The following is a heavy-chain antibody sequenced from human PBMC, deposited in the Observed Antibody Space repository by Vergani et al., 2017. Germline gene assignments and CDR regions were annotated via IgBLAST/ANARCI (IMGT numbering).Heavy chain of an antibody. CDR3: ARPDNYGDYVPFDY. J-gene: IGHJ4*02. V-gene: IGHV4-59*01. CDR1: GGSISSYY. D-gene: IGHD4-17*01. Sequence: QVHLQESGPGLVKPSETLSLTCTVSGGSISSYYWSWIRQPPGKGLEWIGYIYYSGSTNYNPSLKSRVTISVDTSKNQFSLKLSSVTAADTAVYYCARPDNYGDYVPFDYWGQGTLVTVSS. CDR2: IYYSGST.